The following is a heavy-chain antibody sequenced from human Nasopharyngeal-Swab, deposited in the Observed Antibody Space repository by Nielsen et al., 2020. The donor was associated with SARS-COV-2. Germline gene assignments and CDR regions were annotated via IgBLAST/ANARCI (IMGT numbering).Heavy chain of an antibody. D-gene: IGHD3-10*01. V-gene: IGHV1-69*06. J-gene: IGHJ3*02. CDR3: ARDTMVRGVIITPYDAFDI. Sequence: WVRQAPGQGLEWRGGIIPIFGTANSAQKFQGRVTITADKSTSTAYMELSSLRSEDTAVYYCARDTMVRGVIITPYDAFDIWGQGTMVTVSS. CDR2: IIPIFGTA.